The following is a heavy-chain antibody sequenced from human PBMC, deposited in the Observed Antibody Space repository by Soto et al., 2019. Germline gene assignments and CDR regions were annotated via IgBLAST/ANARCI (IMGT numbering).Heavy chain of an antibody. Sequence: ASVKVSCKASGYTFTSYHINWVRQAPGQGLEWMGWINPNSGGTNYAQKFQGWVTMTRDTSISTAYMELSRLRSDDTAVYYCALRSMAVVPEYWGQGTLVTVSS. CDR1: GYTFTSYH. CDR3: ALRSMAVVPEY. J-gene: IGHJ4*02. D-gene: IGHD3-22*01. CDR2: INPNSGGT. V-gene: IGHV1-2*04.